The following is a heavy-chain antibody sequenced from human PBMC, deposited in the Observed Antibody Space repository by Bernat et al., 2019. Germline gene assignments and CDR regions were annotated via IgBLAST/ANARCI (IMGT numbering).Heavy chain of an antibody. J-gene: IGHJ6*03. D-gene: IGHD3-10*01. Sequence: EVQLVETGGGLIQPGGSLRLSCAASGFTFSNAWMSWVRQAPGKGLEWVGRIKSKTDGGTTDYAAPVKGRFTISRDDSKNTLYLQMNSLKTEDTAVYYCTTHGSGSYYDYYYYYYMDVWGKGTTVTVSS. CDR3: TTHGSGSYYDYYYYYYMDV. V-gene: IGHV3-15*01. CDR2: IKSKTDGGTT. CDR1: GFTFSNAW.